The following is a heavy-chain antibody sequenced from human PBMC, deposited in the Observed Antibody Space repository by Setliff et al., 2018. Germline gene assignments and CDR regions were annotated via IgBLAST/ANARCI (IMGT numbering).Heavy chain of an antibody. CDR2: IYPGDSDT. J-gene: IGHJ6*02. V-gene: IGHV5-51*01. Sequence: GESLKISCKGSGYSFTSYWIGWVRQMPGKGLEWMGIIYPGDSDTRYSPSFQGQVTISADKSISTAYLQWSSLKASDTAVYYCARTYSSSWYYYYGMDVWGQGTTVTVSS. CDR3: ARTYSSSWYYYYGMDV. D-gene: IGHD6-13*01. CDR1: GYSFTSYW.